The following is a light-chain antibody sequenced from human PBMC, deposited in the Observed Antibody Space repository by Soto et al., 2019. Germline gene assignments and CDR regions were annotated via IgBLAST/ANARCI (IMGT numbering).Light chain of an antibody. V-gene: IGKV1-5*01. CDR3: QQYNSYPCT. CDR2: EDS. J-gene: IGKJ2*01. Sequence: DIQMTQSPSTLSASVGDRVTITCRASQSISSWLAWYQQKPGKAPKLLIYEDSSLESGVPSRFSGSGSGTEFALTISSLQPDDCATYYCQQYNSYPCTLGEGTKLEIK. CDR1: QSISSW.